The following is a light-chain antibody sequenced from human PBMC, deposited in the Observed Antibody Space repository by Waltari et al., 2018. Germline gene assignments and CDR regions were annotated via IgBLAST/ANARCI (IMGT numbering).Light chain of an antibody. CDR1: SSDDGGYNY. Sequence: YAPPQPASVSASPGQATTLSCTGTSSDDGGYNYFPWYQQHPGKAPKLMIYDLSKRPAGASNRFSGSKSGNTASLTISGLQAEDDADYYCSSYTSSSTLVFGGGTKLTVL. J-gene: IGLJ2*01. V-gene: IGLV2-14*03. CDR3: SSYTSSSTLV. CDR2: DLS.